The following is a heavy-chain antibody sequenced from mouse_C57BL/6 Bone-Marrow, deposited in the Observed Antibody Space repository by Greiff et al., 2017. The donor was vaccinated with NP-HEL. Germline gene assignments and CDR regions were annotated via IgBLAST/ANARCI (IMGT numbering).Heavy chain of an antibody. J-gene: IGHJ1*03. Sequence: EVQLVESGEGLVKPGGSLKLSCAASGFTFSSYAMSWVRQTPAKRLEWVAYISSGGDYIYYADTVKGRFTISRDNARNTLYLQMSSLKSEDTAMYYCTRHITTVVATDWYFDVWGTGTTVTVSS. V-gene: IGHV5-9-1*02. CDR3: TRHITTVVATDWYFDV. D-gene: IGHD1-1*01. CDR1: GFTFSSYA. CDR2: ISSGGDYI.